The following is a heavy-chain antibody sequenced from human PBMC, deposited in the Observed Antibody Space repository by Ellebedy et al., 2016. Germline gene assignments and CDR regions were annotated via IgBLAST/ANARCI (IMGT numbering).Heavy chain of an antibody. CDR3: AYIGAAL. V-gene: IGHV3-72*01. J-gene: IGHJ4*02. CDR1: GFIFSDHY. Sequence: GESLKISXAASGFIFSDHYMDWVRQAPGKGLEWLVRIKHKAESYTTQYAASVKGRFTISRDDSKNSLYLQMNSLKTEDTAVYYCAYIGAALWGQGTLVTVSS. D-gene: IGHD2-15*01. CDR2: IKHKAESYTT.